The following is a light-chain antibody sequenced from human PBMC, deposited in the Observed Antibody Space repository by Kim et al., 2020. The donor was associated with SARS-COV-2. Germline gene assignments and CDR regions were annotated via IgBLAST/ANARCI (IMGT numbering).Light chain of an antibody. J-gene: IGKJ5*01. V-gene: IGKV3-11*01. CDR1: LSVTIS. CDR3: QQRSNWPIT. CDR2: DAS. Sequence: LSPGERATPSGRASLSVTISLACSQQNPGQAPRLLTYDASTRATGIPARSPGSGSGTDFTLTISSLEPEDFAVYYCQQRSNWPITFGQGTRLEI.